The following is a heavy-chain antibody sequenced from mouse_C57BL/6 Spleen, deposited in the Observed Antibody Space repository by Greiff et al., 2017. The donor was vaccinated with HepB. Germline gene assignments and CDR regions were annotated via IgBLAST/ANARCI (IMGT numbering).Heavy chain of an antibody. CDR3: ARTGGYFDV. Sequence: QVQLQQPGAELVMPGSSVKLSCKASGYTFNSYWMDWVKQRPGQGLEWIGNIYPSDSETHYNQKFKDKATLTVDKSSSTAYMQLSSLTSEDSAVYYCARTGGYFDVWGTGTTVTVSS. CDR2: IYPSDSET. J-gene: IGHJ1*03. V-gene: IGHV1-61*01. CDR1: GYTFNSYW.